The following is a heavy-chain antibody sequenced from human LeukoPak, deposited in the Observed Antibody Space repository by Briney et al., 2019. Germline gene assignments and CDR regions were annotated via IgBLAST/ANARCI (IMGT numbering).Heavy chain of an antibody. J-gene: IGHJ6*03. Sequence: PSETLSLTCTVSGGSISSYYWSWIRQPPGKGLEWIGYIYYSGSTNYNPSLKSRVTISVDTSKNQFSLKLSSVTAADTAVYYCARGGYYYGSGSYSQYYMDVWGKGTTVTISS. D-gene: IGHD3-10*01. CDR1: GGSISSYY. CDR3: ARGGYYYGSGSYSQYYMDV. V-gene: IGHV4-59*01. CDR2: IYYSGST.